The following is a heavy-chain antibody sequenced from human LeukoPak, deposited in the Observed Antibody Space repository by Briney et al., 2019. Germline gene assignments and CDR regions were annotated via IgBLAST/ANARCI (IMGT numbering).Heavy chain of an antibody. CDR1: GTSPTTYF. V-gene: IGHV4-4*07. CDR3: VRDRVDSSGYYYYYGLDV. J-gene: IGHJ6*02. Sequence: PSETLSLTCTVSGTSPTTYFWSWIRQPAGKGLEWIGRFYSSGGTSYNPSLKSRLTMSVDTSKNEFSLKLRSVTAADTAVYYCVRDRVDSSGYYYYYGLDVWGQGTTVTVSS. D-gene: IGHD3-22*01. CDR2: FYSSGGT.